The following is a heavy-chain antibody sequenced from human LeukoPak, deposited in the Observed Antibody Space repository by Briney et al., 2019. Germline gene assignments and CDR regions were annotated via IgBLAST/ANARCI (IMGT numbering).Heavy chain of an antibody. Sequence: ASVKVSCKASGYTFTSYYMHWVRQAPGQGLEWMGIINPSGGSTSYAQKFQGRVTMTRDMSTSTVYMELSSLRSEDTAVYYCARGGFLSTIFGVVMGPWDYWGQGTLVTVSS. D-gene: IGHD3-3*01. CDR2: INPSGGST. CDR3: ARGGFLSTIFGVVMGPWDY. CDR1: GYTFTSYY. V-gene: IGHV1-46*01. J-gene: IGHJ4*02.